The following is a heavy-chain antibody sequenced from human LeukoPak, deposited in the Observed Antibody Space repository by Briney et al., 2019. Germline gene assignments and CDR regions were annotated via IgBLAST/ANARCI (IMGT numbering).Heavy chain of an antibody. CDR3: LGGVAADY. Sequence: GGSLRLSCAASGFTFSNYWMTWVRQAPGKGLEWVANIKEDGSEKYYVDSVKGRFTISGDNAKDSLYLQMNSLRVEDTAVYYCLGGVAADYWGRGTLVTVSS. CDR2: IKEDGSEK. D-gene: IGHD3-16*01. CDR1: GFTFSNYW. J-gene: IGHJ4*02. V-gene: IGHV3-7*01.